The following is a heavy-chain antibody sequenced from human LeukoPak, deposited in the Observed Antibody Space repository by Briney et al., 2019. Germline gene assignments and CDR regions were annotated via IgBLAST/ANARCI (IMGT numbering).Heavy chain of an antibody. J-gene: IGHJ4*02. CDR1: GESFSGYY. CDR3: ARRYSGSQFDY. V-gene: IGHV4-34*01. CDR2: INHRGST. D-gene: IGHD1-26*01. Sequence: PSETLSLTCAVHGESFSGYYWSWIRQPPRKGLEWIGEINHRGSTSYNPSLKSRVTMSVDTSKIQFSVKLSSVTAADTAVYYCARRYSGSQFDYWGQGTLVTVSS.